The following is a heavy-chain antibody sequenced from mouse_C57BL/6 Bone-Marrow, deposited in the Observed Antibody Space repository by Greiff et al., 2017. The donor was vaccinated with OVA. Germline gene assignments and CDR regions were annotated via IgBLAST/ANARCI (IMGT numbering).Heavy chain of an antibody. CDR2: INPNYGTT. V-gene: IGHV1-39*01. CDR3: GPFGSSYGYAMDY. CDR1: GYSFTDYN. J-gene: IGHJ4*01. Sequence: VQLQQSGPELVKPGASVKISCKASGYSFTDYNMNWVKQSNGKSLEWIGVINPNYGTTSYNQKFKGKATLTVAQSSSTAYMQLNSLTSEDSAVYYCGPFGSSYGYAMDYWGQGTSVTVSS. D-gene: IGHD1-1*01.